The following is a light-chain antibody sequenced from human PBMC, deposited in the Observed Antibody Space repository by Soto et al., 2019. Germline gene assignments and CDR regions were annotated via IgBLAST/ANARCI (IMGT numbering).Light chain of an antibody. V-gene: IGLV1-47*01. J-gene: IGLJ2*01. CDR1: SSNIGSNY. CDR2: RNN. CDR3: AAWDDSLSAYVV. Sequence: QLVLTQPPSASRTPGQRVTISCSGSSSNIGSNYVYWYQQLPGTAPKLLIYRNNQRPSGVPDRFSGSKSGTSASLAISGLRSEDEADYYCAAWDDSLSAYVVFGGGTQLTVL.